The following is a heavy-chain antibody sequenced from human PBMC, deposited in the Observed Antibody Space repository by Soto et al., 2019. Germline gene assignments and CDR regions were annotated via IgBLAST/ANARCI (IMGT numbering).Heavy chain of an antibody. CDR1: GFVSTNHN. Sequence: QAHLVQSGTEVKMPGDSVQVSCKASGFVSTNHNFHWVRQAPGQSLVWMGRINAGNGNTQYSQNFQGRVTFTSDPSASTAFMELTHLRFEDRAMYFCARDYGSNWRLWGQGTLVSVSS. CDR3: ARDYGSNWRL. CDR2: INAGNGNT. J-gene: IGHJ4*02. D-gene: IGHD6-19*01. V-gene: IGHV1-3*01.